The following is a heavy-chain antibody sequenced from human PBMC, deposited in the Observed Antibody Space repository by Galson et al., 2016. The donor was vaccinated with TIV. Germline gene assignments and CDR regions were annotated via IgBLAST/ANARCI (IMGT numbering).Heavy chain of an antibody. J-gene: IGHJ4*02. CDR2: ISYAGNDT. Sequence: SLRLSCAASGFTFSYFAMDWVRQAPGKGLEWVAVISYAGNDTYYADSVKGRFTISRDNSTNRLYLEMNNLRAEDTAVYYCAREDSEFGELFQALDYWGQGTPVTVSS. V-gene: IGHV3-30*04. CDR1: GFTFSYFA. CDR3: AREDSEFGELFQALDY. D-gene: IGHD3-10*01.